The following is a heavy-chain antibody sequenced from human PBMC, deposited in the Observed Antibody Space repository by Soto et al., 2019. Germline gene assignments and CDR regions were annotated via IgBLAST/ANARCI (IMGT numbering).Heavy chain of an antibody. Sequence: QVQLVESGGGVVQPGRSLRLSCAASGFTFSSYGMHWVRQAPGKGLEWVAVISYDGSNKYYADSVKGRFTISRDNSKNTLYLQMNSLRAEDTAVYYCAKDLLAAAGKGGDDYYGMDVW. CDR3: AKDLLAAAGKGGDDYYGMDV. V-gene: IGHV3-30*18. J-gene: IGHJ6*01. CDR1: GFTFSSYG. D-gene: IGHD6-13*01. CDR2: ISYDGSNK.